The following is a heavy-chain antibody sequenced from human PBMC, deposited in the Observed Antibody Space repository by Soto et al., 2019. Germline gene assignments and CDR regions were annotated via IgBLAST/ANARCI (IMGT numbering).Heavy chain of an antibody. J-gene: IGHJ3*02. CDR1: GGSDSSGAYY. Sequence: PSETLSLTCTVSGGSDSSGAYYWTWIRQRPGKGLEWIGYIYYSGSTYYSPSLKSRLSISLDTSKNQFSLRLSSVTAADTAMYYCARARLRAVYAFDIWGQGTMVTVSS. D-gene: IGHD5-12*01. CDR3: ARARLRAVYAFDI. CDR2: IYYSGST. V-gene: IGHV4-31*03.